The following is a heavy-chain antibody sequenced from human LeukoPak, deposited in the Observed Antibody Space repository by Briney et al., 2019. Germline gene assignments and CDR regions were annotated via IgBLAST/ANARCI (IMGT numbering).Heavy chain of an antibody. D-gene: IGHD6-13*01. CDR3: ALQAPWVAAAGTGDYYYYYMDV. V-gene: IGHV5-51*01. Sequence: KCGESLKISCKGSGYSFTSYWIGWVRQMPGKGLKWMGIIYPGDSDARYSPSFQGQVTISADKSISTAYLQWRSLKASDTAMYYCALQAPWVAAAGTGDYYYYYMDVWGKGTTVTVSS. CDR2: IYPGDSDA. CDR1: GYSFTSYW. J-gene: IGHJ6*03.